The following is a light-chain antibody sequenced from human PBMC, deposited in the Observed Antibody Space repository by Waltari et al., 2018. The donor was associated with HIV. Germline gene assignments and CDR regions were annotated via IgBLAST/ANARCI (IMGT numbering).Light chain of an antibody. V-gene: IGKV1-5*03. Sequence: DTQMTQSPSTLSAFIGDRVTITCRASQSVGTWLAWYRQKPGKAPKLLIYRASSLGRGVPSRFSGGGSGTDFTLTISALRPDDFATYYCQQYNNRPWTFGPGTKLEIK. J-gene: IGKJ1*01. CDR2: RAS. CDR3: QQYNNRPWT. CDR1: QSVGTW.